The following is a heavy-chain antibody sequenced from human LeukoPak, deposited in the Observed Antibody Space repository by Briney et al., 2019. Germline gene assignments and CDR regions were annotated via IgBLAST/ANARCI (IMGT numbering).Heavy chain of an antibody. V-gene: IGHV1-18*01. D-gene: IGHD6-19*01. CDR1: GYTFTSYG. CDR3: ARMVQIEEWLVPFDY. Sequence: ASVKVSCKASGYTFTSYGISWVRQAPGQGLEWMGWISAYNGNTNYAQKLQGRVTTTTDTSTSTAYMELRSLRSDDTAVYYCARMVQIEEWLVPFDYWGQGTLVTVSS. J-gene: IGHJ4*02. CDR2: ISAYNGNT.